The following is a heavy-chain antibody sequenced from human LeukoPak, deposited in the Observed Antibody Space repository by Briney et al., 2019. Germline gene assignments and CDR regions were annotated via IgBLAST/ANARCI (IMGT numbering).Heavy chain of an antibody. J-gene: IGHJ4*02. CDR1: GVTFISYI. D-gene: IGHD1-26*01. CDR3: ARQSGPYYGSLDY. Sequence: PGGALRLSSADSGVTFISYIMNCVRHALGEGLGRSSYITSSSSTVYYTHTVRRRFTVSRDNAKKSLYIQQRRPRAEDTALYFCARQSGPYYGSLDYWGQGTLVTVSS. V-gene: IGHV3-48*01. CDR2: ITSSSSTV.